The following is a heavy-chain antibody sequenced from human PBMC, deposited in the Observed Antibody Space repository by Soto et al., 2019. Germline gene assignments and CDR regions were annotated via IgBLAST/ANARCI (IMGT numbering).Heavy chain of an antibody. Sequence: QVQLVQSGAEVREPGASVKVSCKASGYSFTSLDINWVRQTAGQGLEWMGWMQPSTGRTGYAQKFQGRVTMTRDTSIHTAYMELTTLTPDDTAVYYCARGVSAGVDYWGQVILVTVSS. J-gene: IGHJ4*02. D-gene: IGHD1-26*01. CDR1: GYSFTSLD. CDR2: MQPSTGRT. CDR3: ARGVSAGVDY. V-gene: IGHV1-8*01.